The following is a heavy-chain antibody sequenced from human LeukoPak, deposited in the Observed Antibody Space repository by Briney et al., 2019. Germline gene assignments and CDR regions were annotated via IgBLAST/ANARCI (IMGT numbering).Heavy chain of an antibody. V-gene: IGHV4-59*08. J-gene: IGHJ4*02. CDR3: ARRVGYCNSNGCPPFDY. Sequence: SETLSLTCTVSGGSISSYYWSWIRQPPGKGLEWIGYIYYSGSTNYNPSLKSRVTISVDTSKNQFSLKLSSVTAADTAVYYCARRVGYCNSNGCPPFDYWGQGTLVTVSS. CDR2: IYYSGST. D-gene: IGHD2/OR15-2a*01. CDR1: GGSISSYY.